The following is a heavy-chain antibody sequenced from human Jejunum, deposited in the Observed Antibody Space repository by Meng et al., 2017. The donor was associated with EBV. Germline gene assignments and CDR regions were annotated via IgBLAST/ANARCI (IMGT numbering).Heavy chain of an antibody. D-gene: IGHD6-19*01. CDR1: GGSISTGGYS. CDR3: ARGNSGFDH. J-gene: IGHJ5*02. V-gene: IGHV4-30-2*06. CDR2: IYHSGSA. Sequence: QLHLQESGSGLVKPSXXXXLTCAVSGGSISTGGYSWHWIRQSPGKGLEWIGYIYHSGSAYYNPSLKSRLILSVDRSRDQFSLELISVTAADTAVYYCARGNSGFDHWGQGTLVTVSS.